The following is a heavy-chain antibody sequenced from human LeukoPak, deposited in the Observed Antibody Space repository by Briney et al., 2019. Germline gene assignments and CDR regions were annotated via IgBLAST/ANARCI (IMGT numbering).Heavy chain of an antibody. V-gene: IGHV3-9*01. J-gene: IGHJ4*02. D-gene: IGHD3/OR15-3a*01. CDR1: GLTFGDYT. CDR3: ARDKSGTGSEHYFDY. CDR2: ISWSSNYI. Sequence: GGSLRLSCEASGLTFGDYTMHWVRQAPGKGLEWVSSISWSSNYIGYADSVKGRFTISRDNAKNSLYLQMNSLRTEDTALYFCARDKSGTGSEHYFDYWGQGTLVTVSS.